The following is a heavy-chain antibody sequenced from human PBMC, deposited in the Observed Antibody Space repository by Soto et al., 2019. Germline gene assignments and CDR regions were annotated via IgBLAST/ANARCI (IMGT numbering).Heavy chain of an antibody. D-gene: IGHD2-8*01. CDR3: ATRDCTNNVCHFP. Sequence: SATLSLTCSVSGCSISTNDWWTLFRPPPGKGLEWIGDIHHTGSTTNYSPSLQSRVTVSIDKSENQFSLRLTSVTAADTAVYYCATRDCTNNVCHFPWGQGTLVTVSS. CDR2: IHHTGSTT. V-gene: IGHV4-4*02. J-gene: IGHJ5*02. CDR1: GCSISTNDW.